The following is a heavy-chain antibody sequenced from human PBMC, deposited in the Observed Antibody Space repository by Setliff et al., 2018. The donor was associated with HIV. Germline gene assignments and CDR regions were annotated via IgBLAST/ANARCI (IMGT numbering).Heavy chain of an antibody. CDR1: NYSISSDSY. Sequence: SETLSLTCAVSNYSISSDSYWGWIRQPPGKGLEWIGSIYHSGSIYYNPSLKSRVTISVDTSKNQFSLKLSSVTAADTAVYYCARGVAVAGRAFDIWGQGTMVTVSS. V-gene: IGHV4-38-2*01. J-gene: IGHJ3*02. CDR2: IYHSGSI. CDR3: ARGVAVAGRAFDI. D-gene: IGHD6-19*01.